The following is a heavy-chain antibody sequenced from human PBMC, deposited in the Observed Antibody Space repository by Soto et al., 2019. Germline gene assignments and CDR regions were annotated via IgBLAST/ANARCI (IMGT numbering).Heavy chain of an antibody. CDR2: MSAHNGNT. Sequence: QVQLVQSGAEVEKPGASVKVSCMASGYTFTNYGVSWVRQAPGQGLEWMGWMSAHNGNTKSAQKLQGRVTMTTDTSTSTAYMDLRSLRPDDTAVYYCARDVREISGAYYYYGMDVWGQGTTVTVSS. CDR3: ARDVREISGAYYYYGMDV. CDR1: GYTFTNYG. J-gene: IGHJ6*02. D-gene: IGHD2-15*01. V-gene: IGHV1-18*01.